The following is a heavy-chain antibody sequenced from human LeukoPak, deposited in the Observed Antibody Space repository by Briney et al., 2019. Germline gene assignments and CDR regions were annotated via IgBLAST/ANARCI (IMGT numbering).Heavy chain of an antibody. Sequence: PGGSLRLSCAASGFTFSSYAMHWVRQAPGKGLEWVAVISYDGSNKYYADSVKGRFTISRDNSKSTLYLQMNSLRVEDTAVYYCAKLAKYFYGSETYYFFEHWGQGTPVTASS. D-gene: IGHD3-10*01. V-gene: IGHV3-30*04. CDR2: ISYDGSNK. CDR3: AKLAKYFYGSETYYFFEH. J-gene: IGHJ4*02. CDR1: GFTFSSYA.